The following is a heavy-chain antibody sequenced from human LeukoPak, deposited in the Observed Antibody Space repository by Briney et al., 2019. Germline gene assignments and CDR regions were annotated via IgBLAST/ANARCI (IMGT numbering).Heavy chain of an antibody. Sequence: GGSLRLSCAASGFTVSSYSMNWVRQAPGKGLEWVSSISSSSSYIYYADSVKGRFTISRDNAKNSLYLQMNSLRAEDTAVYYCARAKSSSSWHDYWGQGTLVTVSS. V-gene: IGHV3-21*01. CDR3: ARAKSSSSWHDY. D-gene: IGHD6-13*01. CDR2: ISSSSSYI. CDR1: GFTVSSYS. J-gene: IGHJ4*02.